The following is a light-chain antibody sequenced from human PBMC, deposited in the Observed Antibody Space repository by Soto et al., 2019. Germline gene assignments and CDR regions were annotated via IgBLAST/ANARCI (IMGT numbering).Light chain of an antibody. CDR1: QSVSSSY. CDR3: QQYGGSPLFS. Sequence: EIVLTQSPGTLSRSPGETDTLSCRASQSVSSSYLAWYQQKPGQAPRLLIYGASSRATDIPNRFSGSGSGTDFTLTITGLEPEDFALHYCQQYGGSPLFSFGPGTKVDMK. J-gene: IGKJ3*01. CDR2: GAS. V-gene: IGKV3-20*01.